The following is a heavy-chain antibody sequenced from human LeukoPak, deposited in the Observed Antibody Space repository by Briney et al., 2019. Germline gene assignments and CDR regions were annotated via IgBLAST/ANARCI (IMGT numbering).Heavy chain of an antibody. Sequence: GGSLRLSCAASGFTFSSYGMHWVRQAPGKGLEWVSGISWNSGSIGYADSVKGRFTISRDNAKNSLYLQMNSLRAEDTALYYCAKDISYYDSSGIDYWGQGTLVTVSS. CDR2: ISWNSGSI. D-gene: IGHD3-22*01. J-gene: IGHJ4*02. V-gene: IGHV3-9*01. CDR3: AKDISYYDSSGIDY. CDR1: GFTFSSYG.